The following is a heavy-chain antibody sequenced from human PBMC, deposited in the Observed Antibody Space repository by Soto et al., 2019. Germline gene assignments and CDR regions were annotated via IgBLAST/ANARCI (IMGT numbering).Heavy chain of an antibody. Sequence: ASVKVSCKASGYTFTGYYMHWVRQAPGQGLEWMGWINPNSGGTNYAQKFQGRVTMTRDTSISTAYMELXXXRSDDTAVYYCAXXXRYCSGGSCYSHYYYYGMDVWGQGTTVTVSS. J-gene: IGHJ6*02. V-gene: IGHV1-2*02. CDR1: GYTFTGYY. CDR2: INPNSGGT. D-gene: IGHD2-15*01. CDR3: AXXXRYCSGGSCYSHYYYYGMDV.